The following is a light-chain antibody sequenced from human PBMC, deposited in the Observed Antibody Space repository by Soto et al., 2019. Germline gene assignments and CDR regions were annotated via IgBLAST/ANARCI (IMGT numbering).Light chain of an antibody. CDR2: KAS. CDR1: QTVNIW. V-gene: IGKV1-5*03. CDR3: QHYNSYSEA. Sequence: DIQMTQSPSTLSASVGERVTITCRANQTVNIWLAWYQQKPGQAPKLLIQKASTLKSGVPSRFSGSGSGTEFTLTISSLQPDDFATYYCQHYNSYSEAFGQGTKVELK. J-gene: IGKJ1*01.